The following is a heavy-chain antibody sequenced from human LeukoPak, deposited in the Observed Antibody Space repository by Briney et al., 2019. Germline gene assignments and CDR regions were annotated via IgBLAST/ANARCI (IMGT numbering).Heavy chain of an antibody. V-gene: IGHV3-30-3*01. CDR3: ARGAYSSSWYIDY. CDR2: VSSDGNNN. Sequence: PGGSLRLSCAASGFTFNSYAMTWVRQAPGKGLEWVAVVSSDGNNNYYADSVKGRFTISRDNSKNTLYLQMNSLRAEDTAVYSCARGAYSSSWYIDYWGQGTLVTVSS. CDR1: GFTFNSYA. D-gene: IGHD6-13*01. J-gene: IGHJ4*02.